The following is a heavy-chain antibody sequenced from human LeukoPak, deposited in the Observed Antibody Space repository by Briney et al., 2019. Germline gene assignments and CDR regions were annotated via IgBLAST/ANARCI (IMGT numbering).Heavy chain of an antibody. CDR2: IYYSGST. Sequence: SETLSLTCTVSGGSISSSSYYWGWIRQPPGKGLEWIGSIYYSGSTHYNPSLKSRVTISVDTSKNQFSLKLSSVTAADTAVYYCARGTHYYDSSGYYYEGPYFDYWGQGTLVTVSS. CDR3: ARGTHYYDSSGYYYEGPYFDY. V-gene: IGHV4-39*07. J-gene: IGHJ4*02. D-gene: IGHD3-22*01. CDR1: GGSISSSSYY.